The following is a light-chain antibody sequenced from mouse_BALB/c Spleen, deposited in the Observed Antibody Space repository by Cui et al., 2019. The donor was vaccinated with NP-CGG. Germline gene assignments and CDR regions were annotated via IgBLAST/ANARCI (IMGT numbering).Light chain of an antibody. V-gene: IGLV1*01. J-gene: IGLJ1*01. CDR1: TGAVTIRNY. Sequence: HAVVTPESALTTSPGETVTLTCHSSTGAVTIRNYANWVQQKPDHLFTGLIGGTNNRAPGVPARFSGSLIGDKAALTITGAQTEDEAIYFCALWYSNHWVFGGGTKLTVL. CDR3: ALWYSNHWV. CDR2: GTN.